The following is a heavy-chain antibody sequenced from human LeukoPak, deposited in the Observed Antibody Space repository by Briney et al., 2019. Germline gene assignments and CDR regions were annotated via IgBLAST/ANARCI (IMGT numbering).Heavy chain of an antibody. CDR3: ARGTTVVTHFCAFDI. Sequence: GGSLRLSCAASGFTFSSYSMNWVRQAPGKGLERVSSISSSSSYIYYADSVKGRFTISRNNAKNSLYLQMNSLRAEDTAVYYCARGTTVVTHFCAFDIWGQGTMVAVSS. CDR2: ISSSSSYI. V-gene: IGHV3-21*01. D-gene: IGHD4-23*01. CDR1: GFTFSSYS. J-gene: IGHJ3*02.